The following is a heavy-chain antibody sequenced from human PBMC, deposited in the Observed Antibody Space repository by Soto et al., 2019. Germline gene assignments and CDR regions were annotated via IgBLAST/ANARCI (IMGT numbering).Heavy chain of an antibody. V-gene: IGHV1-69*13. Sequence: SVKVSCKASGGTFSSYAISWVRQAPGQGLEWMGGIIPIFGTANYAQKFQGRVTITADESTSTAYMELSSLRAEDTAVYYCARDGMGVTTSNWFDPWGQGTLVTVSS. CDR2: IIPIFGTA. CDR1: GGTFSSYA. D-gene: IGHD4-17*01. CDR3: ARDGMGVTTSNWFDP. J-gene: IGHJ5*02.